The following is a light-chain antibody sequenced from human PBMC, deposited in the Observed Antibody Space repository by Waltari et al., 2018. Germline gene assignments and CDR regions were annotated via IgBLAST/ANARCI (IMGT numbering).Light chain of an antibody. J-gene: IGLJ2*01. Sequence: QSALTQPASVSASPGQSITIPCTGTRGDIGCSDFVSWYQHHPGRAPKVLIFYVNHRPSGIPDRFSGSKSGNTASLTISGLQAEDDADYYCSSPSTNNVFVFGGGTKVTVL. CDR2: YVN. V-gene: IGLV2-14*01. CDR3: SSPSTNNVFV. CDR1: RGDIGCSDF.